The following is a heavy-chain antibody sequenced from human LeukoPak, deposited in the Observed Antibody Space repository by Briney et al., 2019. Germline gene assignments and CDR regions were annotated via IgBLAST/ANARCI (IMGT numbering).Heavy chain of an antibody. CDR3: ANHYYDNSGYYFDY. CDR1: GFTFSSYA. CDR2: ISGSGGST. V-gene: IGHV3-23*01. D-gene: IGHD3-22*01. J-gene: IGHJ4*02. Sequence: SGGSLRLSCAASGFTFSSYAMSWVRQAPGKGLEWVSAISGSGGSTYYADSVKGRFTISRDNSKNTLYLQMNSLRAEDSAVYYRANHYYDNSGYYFDYWGQGTLVTVSS.